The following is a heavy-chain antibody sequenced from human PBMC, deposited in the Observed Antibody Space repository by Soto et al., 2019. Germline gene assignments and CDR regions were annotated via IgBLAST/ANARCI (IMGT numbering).Heavy chain of an antibody. D-gene: IGHD6-6*01. V-gene: IGHV1-18*01. J-gene: IGHJ4*02. Sequence: ASVKVSCKASGYTFTSYGISWVRQAPGQGLEWMGWISAYNGNTNYAQKLQGRVTMTTDTCTSTAYMELRSLRSDDTAVYYCARDYRIEQLVWSSYPPLDYWGQGT. CDR2: ISAYNGNT. CDR1: GYTFTSYG. CDR3: ARDYRIEQLVWSSYPPLDY.